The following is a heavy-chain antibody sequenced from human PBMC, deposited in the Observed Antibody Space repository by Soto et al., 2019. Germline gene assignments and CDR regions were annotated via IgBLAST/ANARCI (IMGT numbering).Heavy chain of an antibody. D-gene: IGHD5-18*01. V-gene: IGHV1-69*01. CDR2: IIPIFGTA. CDR1: GGTFSSYA. Sequence: QVQLVQSGAEVKNPGSSVKVSCKASGGTFSSYAISWVRQAPGQGLEGRGGIIPIFGTANYAQKFQGRVTITADESTRTAYMELSSLRSEDTAVYYCASLLDTVYYYYYGMDVWGQGTTVTVSS. CDR3: ASLLDTVYYYYYGMDV. J-gene: IGHJ6*02.